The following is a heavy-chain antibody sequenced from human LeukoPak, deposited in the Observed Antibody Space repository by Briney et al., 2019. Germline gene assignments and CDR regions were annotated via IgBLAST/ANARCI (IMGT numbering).Heavy chain of an antibody. D-gene: IGHD5-24*01. CDR2: IRYDGSNK. Sequence: PGGSLRLSCAASGFTFSSYGMHWVRQAPGKGLEWVAFIRYDGSNKYYADSVKGRFTISRDNSKNTLYLQMNSLRAEDTAVYYCAKDFQRWLQLGYFDYWGQGTLVTVSS. CDR1: GFTFSSYG. J-gene: IGHJ4*02. CDR3: AKDFQRWLQLGYFDY. V-gene: IGHV3-30*02.